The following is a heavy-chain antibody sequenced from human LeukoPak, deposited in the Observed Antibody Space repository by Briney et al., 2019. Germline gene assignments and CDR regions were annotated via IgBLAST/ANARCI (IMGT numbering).Heavy chain of an antibody. D-gene: IGHD4/OR15-4a*01. CDR3: ARDRGTMVVAMDY. J-gene: IGHJ4*02. V-gene: IGHV3-21*01. CDR1: GFTFSSYS. CDR2: ISSSSSYI. Sequence: GGSLRLSCAASGFTFSSYSMNWVRQAPGKGLEWVSSISSSSSYINYADSVKGRFTISRDNAKNSLYLQMNSLRAEDTAVYYCARDRGTMVVAMDYWGQGTLVTVSS.